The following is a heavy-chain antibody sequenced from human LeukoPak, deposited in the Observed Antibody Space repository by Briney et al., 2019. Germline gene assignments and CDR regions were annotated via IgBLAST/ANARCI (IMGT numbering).Heavy chain of an antibody. J-gene: IGHJ5*02. CDR3: ARVSEWVSSSHTINWFDP. CDR1: DGSISSYY. D-gene: IGHD6-13*01. Sequence: PSETLSLTCTVSDGSISSYYWSWIRQPPGKGLEWIGSIYYSGSTYYNPSLKSRVTISVDTSKNQFSLKLSSVTAADTAVYYCARVSEWVSSSHTINWFDPWGQGTLVTVSS. V-gene: IGHV4-39*07. CDR2: IYYSGST.